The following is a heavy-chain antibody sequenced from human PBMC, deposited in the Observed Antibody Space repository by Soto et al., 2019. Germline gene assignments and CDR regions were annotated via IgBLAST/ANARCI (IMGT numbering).Heavy chain of an antibody. J-gene: IGHJ6*02. D-gene: IGHD6-13*01. CDR2: INPNSGGT. Sequence: QVQLVQSGAEVKKPGASVKVSCKASGFTFSAYYIYWVRQAPGQGLEWIGWINPNSGGTNNAQKFQGRVPMPRDTSTSTVYMELSALISDDTAVYYCARSLLDEYSSSWRSAYYGMDVWGQGTTVTVSS. V-gene: IGHV1-2*02. CDR1: GFTFSAYY. CDR3: ARSLLDEYSSSWRSAYYGMDV.